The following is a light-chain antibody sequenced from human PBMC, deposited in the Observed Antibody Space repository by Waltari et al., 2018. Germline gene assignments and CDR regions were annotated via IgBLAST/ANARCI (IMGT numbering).Light chain of an antibody. Sequence: DTQMTQSPSSLSASVGDRVTITCRASRNVNTYLNWFHQKPGKAPKLLIYVASSLQGGVPLRFSGSGSGTDFTLTISKLRPEDAGTFYCQQSDNTPLTFGGGTKVEI. CDR3: QQSDNTPLT. CDR1: RNVNTY. J-gene: IGKJ4*01. CDR2: VAS. V-gene: IGKV1-39*01.